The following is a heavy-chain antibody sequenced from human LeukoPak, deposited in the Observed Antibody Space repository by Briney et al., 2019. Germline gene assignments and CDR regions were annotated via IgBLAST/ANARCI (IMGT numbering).Heavy chain of an antibody. J-gene: IGHJ4*02. CDR1: GGSFSGYY. CDR2: INHSGST. V-gene: IGHV4-34*01. CDR3: ARGRY. Sequence: SETLSLTCAVYGGSFSGYYWSWIRQPPGKGLEWIGEINHSGSTNYNPSLKSRVPISVDTSKNQFSLKLSSVTAADTAVYYCARGRYWGQGTLVTVSS.